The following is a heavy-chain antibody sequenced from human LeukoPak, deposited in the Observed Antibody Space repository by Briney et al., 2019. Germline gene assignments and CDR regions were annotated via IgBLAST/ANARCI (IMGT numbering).Heavy chain of an antibody. CDR1: GFTFSSYW. V-gene: IGHV3-7*01. D-gene: IGHD6-19*01. CDR2: IKQDGSEK. J-gene: IGHJ4*02. Sequence: GGSLRLSCAASGFTFSSYWMSWVRRAPGKGLEWVANIKQDGSEKYYVDSVKGRFTISRDNAKNSLYLQMNSLRAEDTAVYYCARHGGAVAGNFDYWGQGTLVTVSS. CDR3: ARHGGAVAGNFDY.